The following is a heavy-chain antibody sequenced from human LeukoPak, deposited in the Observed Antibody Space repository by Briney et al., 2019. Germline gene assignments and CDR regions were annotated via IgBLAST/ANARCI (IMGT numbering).Heavy chain of an antibody. V-gene: IGHV3-48*03. CDR2: ISAGASVT. J-gene: IGHJ4*02. D-gene: IGHD5-12*01. CDR3: AKDLRFSGYDY. Sequence: GGSLRLSCAASGFTFSNYEMNWVRQAPGKGLEWVSYISAGASVTYDADSVKGRFTISRDNFKKTLYLQMNSLRAEDTAVYYCAKDLRFSGYDYWGQGTPVTVSS. CDR1: GFTFSNYE.